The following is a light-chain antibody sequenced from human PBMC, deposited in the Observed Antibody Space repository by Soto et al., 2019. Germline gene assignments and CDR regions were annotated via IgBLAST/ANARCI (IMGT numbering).Light chain of an antibody. J-gene: IGKJ1*01. CDR1: QSVSSN. CDR2: GAS. Sequence: EIVMTQSPATLSVSPGERATLSCRASQSVSSNLAWYQQKPGQAPRLLIYGASTRATGIPARFSGSGSGTEFTLTLSGLQSEDFVVYYCQQYNNWPPWTFGQATKVEIK. V-gene: IGKV3-15*01. CDR3: QQYNNWPPWT.